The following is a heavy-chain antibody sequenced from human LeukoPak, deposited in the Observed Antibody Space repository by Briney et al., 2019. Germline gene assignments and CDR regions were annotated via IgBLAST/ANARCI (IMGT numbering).Heavy chain of an antibody. J-gene: IGHJ4*02. CDR1: GFRFNTYW. CDR3: ARFDMGQSGIAAAGRDY. V-gene: IGHV3-7*01. CDR2: IKQDGNEK. D-gene: IGHD6-13*01. Sequence: GGSLRLSCAASGFRFNTYWMSWVRQAPGKGLEWVANIKQDGNEKYYADSVKGRFTISRDNGKNSLDLQMNSLRAEDTAVYYCARFDMGQSGIAAAGRDYWGQGTLVTVSS.